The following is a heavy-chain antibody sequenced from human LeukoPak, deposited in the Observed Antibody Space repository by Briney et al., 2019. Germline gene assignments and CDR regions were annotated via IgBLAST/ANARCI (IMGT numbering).Heavy chain of an antibody. CDR3: ARQTGSGLFILP. Sequence: SETLSLTCGVYGGSFNNYYWGWIRQPPGKGLEWIGEVNHGGSTNYNPSLKSRVTISVDTSKNQFSLKLTSVTAADTAVYYCARQTGSGLFILPGGQGTLVTVSS. J-gene: IGHJ4*02. CDR1: GGSFNNYY. V-gene: IGHV4-34*01. CDR2: VNHGGST. D-gene: IGHD3/OR15-3a*01.